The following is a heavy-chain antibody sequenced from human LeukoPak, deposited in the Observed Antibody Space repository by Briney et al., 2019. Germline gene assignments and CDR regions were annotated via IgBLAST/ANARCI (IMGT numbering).Heavy chain of an antibody. D-gene: IGHD4-17*01. J-gene: IGHJ4*02. Sequence: GGSLRLSCSASGFTFSSYAMHWVRQAPGKGLEYVSAISSNGGSTYYADSVKGRFTISRDNPKNTLYLQMSSLRAEDTAVYYWVKRRCPRSPYFDYWGQGTLVTVSS. CDR1: GFTFSSYA. V-gene: IGHV3-64D*06. CDR3: VKRRCPRSPYFDY. CDR2: ISSNGGST.